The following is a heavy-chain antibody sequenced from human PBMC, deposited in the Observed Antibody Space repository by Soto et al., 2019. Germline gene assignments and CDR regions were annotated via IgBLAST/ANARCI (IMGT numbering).Heavy chain of an antibody. CDR1: GYTFTSYA. CDR2: INAGNGNT. V-gene: IGHV1-3*01. D-gene: IGHD3-3*01. CDR3: ATSDFPIRFLEWLPAFDI. Sequence: ASVKVSCKASGYTFTSYAMHWVRQAPGQRLEWMGWINAGNGNTKYSQKFQGRVTITRDTSASTAYMELSSLRSEDTAVYYCATSDFPIRFLEWLPAFDIWGQGTMVTVSS. J-gene: IGHJ3*02.